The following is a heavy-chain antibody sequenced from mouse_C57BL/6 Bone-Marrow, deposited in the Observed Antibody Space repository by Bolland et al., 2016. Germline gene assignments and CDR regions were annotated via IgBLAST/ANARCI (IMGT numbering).Heavy chain of an antibody. Sequence: IGDINPNNGGTSYNQKFKGKATLTVDKSSSTAYMEVGSLTSEDSGVYYCARRSDYWGQGTS. CDR2: INPNNGGT. V-gene: IGHV1-26*01. CDR3: ARRSDY. J-gene: IGHJ4*01.